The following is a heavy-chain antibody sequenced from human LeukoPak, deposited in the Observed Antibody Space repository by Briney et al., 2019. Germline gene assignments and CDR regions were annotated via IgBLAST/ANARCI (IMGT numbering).Heavy chain of an antibody. J-gene: IGHJ4*02. CDR2: IYYSGST. Sequence: SETLSLTCIVSGGSISSGGYYWSWIRQHPGKGLEWIGYIYYSGSTYYNPSLKSRVTTSVDTSKNQFSLKLSSVTAADTAVYYCARSLVVPYYFDYWGQGTLVTVSS. CDR3: ARSLVVPYYFDY. V-gene: IGHV4-31*03. CDR1: GGSISSGGYY. D-gene: IGHD2-15*01.